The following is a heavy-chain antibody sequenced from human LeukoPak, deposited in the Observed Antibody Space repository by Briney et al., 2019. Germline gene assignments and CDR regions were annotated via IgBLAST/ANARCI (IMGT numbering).Heavy chain of an antibody. CDR3: ARDHPGIAVAGTYYYYYGMDV. J-gene: IGHJ6*02. CDR1: GYTFTSYG. Sequence: ASVKVSCKASGYTFTSYGIRWVRQAPGQGLEWMGWISAYNGNTNYAQNLQGRVTMTTDTSTSTAYMELRSLRSDDTAVYYCARDHPGIAVAGTYYYYYGMDVWGQGTTVTVSS. CDR2: ISAYNGNT. D-gene: IGHD6-19*01. V-gene: IGHV1-18*01.